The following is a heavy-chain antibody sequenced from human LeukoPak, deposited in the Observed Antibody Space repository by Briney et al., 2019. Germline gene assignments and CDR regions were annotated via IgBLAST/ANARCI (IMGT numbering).Heavy chain of an antibody. V-gene: IGHV3-48*02. D-gene: IGHD5-18*01. J-gene: IGHJ5*02. Sequence: PGGSLRLSWAAYGFTFRSYIMHWVRQAPGEGLEWVSYISSSSSPTTISYVNSVKGRFTISRDNAKYSLFLQMISLRDEDTAVYYCAREGYGYGSTLGSWGQGTLVIVSS. CDR3: AREGYGYGSTLGS. CDR1: GFTFRSYI. CDR2: ISSSSSPTTI.